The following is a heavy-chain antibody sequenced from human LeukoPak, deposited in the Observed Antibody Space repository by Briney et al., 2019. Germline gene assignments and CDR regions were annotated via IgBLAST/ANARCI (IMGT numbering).Heavy chain of an antibody. V-gene: IGHV4-59*01. CDR1: GGSISSYY. D-gene: IGHD3-3*01. CDR2: IYYSGST. CDR3: ARSPYDFWSGYYSFDY. J-gene: IGHJ4*02. Sequence: SETLSLTCSVSGGSISSYYWSWIRQPPGKGLEWIGYIYYSGSTNYNPSLKSQVTISVDTSKNQFSLKLSSVTAADTAVYYCARSPYDFWSGYYSFDYWGQGTLVTVSS.